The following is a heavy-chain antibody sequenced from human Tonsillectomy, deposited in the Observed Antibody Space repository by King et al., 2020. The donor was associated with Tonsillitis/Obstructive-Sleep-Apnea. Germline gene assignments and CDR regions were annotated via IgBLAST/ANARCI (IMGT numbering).Heavy chain of an antibody. V-gene: IGHV4-39*01. D-gene: IGHD3-3*01. J-gene: IGHJ6*03. CDR1: GGSISSRSYY. CDR3: GRHHEDDDSNYYYYIDG. Sequence: QLQESGPGLVKPSETLSLTCTVSGGSISSRSYYWGWVRQPPGEGLEWIATIYYSGTTYYNPPLKSRVTMSVDTSTNQFSLNLRSVTASDTAVYYCGRHHEDDDSNYYYYIDGWSKGTSVTVSS. CDR2: IYYSGTT.